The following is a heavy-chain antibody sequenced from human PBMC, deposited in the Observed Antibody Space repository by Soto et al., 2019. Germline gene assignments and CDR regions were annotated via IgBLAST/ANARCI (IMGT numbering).Heavy chain of an antibody. V-gene: IGHV3-30-3*01. CDR1: GFTFSSYA. J-gene: IGHJ4*02. CDR2: ISYDGSNK. CDR3: ARDRTPYCSGGSCYSIDY. D-gene: IGHD2-15*01. Sequence: GGSLRLSCAASGFTFSSYAMHWVRQAPGKGLEWVAVISYDGSNKYYADSVKGRFTISRDNSKNTLYLQMNSLRAEDTAVYYCARDRTPYCSGGSCYSIDYWGQGTLVTVSS.